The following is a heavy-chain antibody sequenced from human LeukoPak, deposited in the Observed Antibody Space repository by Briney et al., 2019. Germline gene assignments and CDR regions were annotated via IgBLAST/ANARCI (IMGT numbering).Heavy chain of an antibody. CDR2: ISGRGDTT. V-gene: IGHV3-23*01. D-gene: IGHD5/OR15-5a*01. Sequence: GGSLRLSCEFTFSDYAVSWVRQAPGKGLEWVSTISGRGDTTYYAGSVRGRFTVSRDNSKKTVFLQMNSLGADDTALYYCAKCLRAGHRPVYTYYYMDVWGKGTTVTVSS. CDR1: TFSDYA. CDR3: AKCLRAGHRPVYTYYYMDV. J-gene: IGHJ6*03.